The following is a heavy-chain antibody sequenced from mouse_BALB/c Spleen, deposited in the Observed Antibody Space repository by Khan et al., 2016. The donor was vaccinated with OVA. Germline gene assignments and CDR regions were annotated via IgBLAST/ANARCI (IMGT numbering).Heavy chain of an antibody. J-gene: IGHJ3*01. Sequence: QIQLVQSGPELVKPGPSVRISCKASGYTFTSYYIHWVKQRPGQGLEWIGWIYPGNVNPKYNERFKGKATLTADKSSSTAYMQLSSLTSEDSAVCVCARAGYGSFAYWGQGTLVTVSA. CDR2: IYPGNVNP. V-gene: IGHV1S56*01. CDR3: ARAGYGSFAY. D-gene: IGHD2-10*02. CDR1: GYTFTSYY.